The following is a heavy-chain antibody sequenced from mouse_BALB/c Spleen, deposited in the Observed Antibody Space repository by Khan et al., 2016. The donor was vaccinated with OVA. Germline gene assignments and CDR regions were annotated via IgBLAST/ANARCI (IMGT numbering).Heavy chain of an antibody. D-gene: IGHD2-14*01. J-gene: IGHJ1*01. V-gene: IGHV9-1*02. CDR3: ARTYYTYDRYFDV. CDR2: INTNTGEP. Sequence: QIQLEQSGPELKKPGETVKISCKASGYTFTNYGMNWVKQAPGKGLKWMGWINTNTGEPTYAEDFKGRFAFSLETSASSAYLQINNLKTEDMATYFCARTYYTYDRYFDVWGAGTTVTVSS. CDR1: GYTFTNYG.